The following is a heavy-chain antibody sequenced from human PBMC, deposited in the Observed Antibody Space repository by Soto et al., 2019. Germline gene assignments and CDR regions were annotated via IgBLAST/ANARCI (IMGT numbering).Heavy chain of an antibody. V-gene: IGHV3-30*03. CDR1: GFTLNAYG. Sequence: QVQLVESGGGVVQPGRSLRLSCAASGFTLNAYGIHWVRQAPGKGLEWVSVISYDGTNKYYADSVKGRFTISRDTSENTVYLQTNSLRPEDTAVYYCARQGMLHHNWFDPWGLGTLATVSS. CDR2: ISYDGTNK. CDR3: ARQGMLHHNWFDP. J-gene: IGHJ5*02. D-gene: IGHD3-16*01.